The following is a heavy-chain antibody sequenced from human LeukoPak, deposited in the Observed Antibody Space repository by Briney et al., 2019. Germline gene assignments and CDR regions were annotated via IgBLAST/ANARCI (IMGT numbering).Heavy chain of an antibody. J-gene: IGHJ4*02. CDR2: IYSGGST. V-gene: IGHV3-66*01. Sequence: GGSLRLSCAASGFPVSSIYMSWVRQAPGKGLEWVSVIYSGGSTYYADSVKGRFTIYRDNSKNTLYLQMNSLRAEDTAVYYCVQSGRNWGQGTLVTVSS. CDR1: GFPVSSIY. CDR3: VQSGRN. D-gene: IGHD1-26*01.